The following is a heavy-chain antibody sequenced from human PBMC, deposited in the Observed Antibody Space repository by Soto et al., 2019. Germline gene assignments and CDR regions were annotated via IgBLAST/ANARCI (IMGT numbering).Heavy chain of an antibody. Sequence: GESLKISCKGSGYSFTSYWISWVRQMPGKGLEWMGRIDPSDSYTNYSPSFQGHVTISADKSISTAYLQWSSLKASDTAMYYCASPVSTLTPSYYYYYGMDFWGQGTTVTVSS. V-gene: IGHV5-10-1*01. J-gene: IGHJ6*02. D-gene: IGHD4-17*01. CDR3: ASPVSTLTPSYYYYYGMDF. CDR1: GYSFTSYW. CDR2: IDPSDSYT.